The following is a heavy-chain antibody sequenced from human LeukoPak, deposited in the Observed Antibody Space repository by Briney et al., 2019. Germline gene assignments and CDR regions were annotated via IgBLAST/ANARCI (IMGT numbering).Heavy chain of an antibody. Sequence: SETLSLTCAVYGGSFSGYYWSWIRQPPGKGLEWIGEINHSGSTNYNPSLKSRVTISVDTSKNQFSLQLNSVTPEDTAVYYCAREEEGIAVAGFRRPFDYWGQGTLVTVSS. J-gene: IGHJ4*02. V-gene: IGHV4-34*01. D-gene: IGHD6-19*01. CDR2: INHSGST. CDR3: AREEEGIAVAGFRRPFDY. CDR1: GGSFSGYY.